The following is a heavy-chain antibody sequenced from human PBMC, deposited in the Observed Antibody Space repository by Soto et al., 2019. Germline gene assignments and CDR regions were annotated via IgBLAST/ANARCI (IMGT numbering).Heavy chain of an antibody. CDR2: IIPIFGTA. CDR3: ARVKYYDILTGRTSYYYYGMDV. D-gene: IGHD3-9*01. V-gene: IGHV1-69*01. J-gene: IGHJ6*02. Sequence: QVQLVQSGAEVKKPGSSVKVSCKASGGTFSSYAISWVRQAPGQGLEWMGGIIPIFGTANYAQKFQGRVTITAAESTSTAYMELSSLRSEDTAVYYCARVKYYDILTGRTSYYYYGMDVWGQGTTVTVSS. CDR1: GGTFSSYA.